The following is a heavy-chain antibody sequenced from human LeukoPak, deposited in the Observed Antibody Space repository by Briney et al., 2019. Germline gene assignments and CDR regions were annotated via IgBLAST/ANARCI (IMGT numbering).Heavy chain of an antibody. CDR2: IYSGGST. CDR3: ARDHPGELRTFDI. D-gene: IGHD1-26*01. J-gene: IGHJ3*02. CDR1: GFTVSSNY. Sequence: PGGSLRLSCAASGFTVSSNYMSWVRQAPGKGLEWVSVIYSGGSTYYADSVKGRFTISRDNSKNTLYLQMNSLRAEDTAVYYCARDHPGELRTFDIWGQGTMVTVSS. V-gene: IGHV3-66*01.